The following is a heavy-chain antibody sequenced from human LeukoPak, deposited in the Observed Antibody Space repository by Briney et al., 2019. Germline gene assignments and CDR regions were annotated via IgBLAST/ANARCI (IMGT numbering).Heavy chain of an antibody. CDR3: AKGSPNYGDYVGFDY. Sequence: PGGSLRLSCTASGFTFDDYAMHWVRQAPGKGLEWVSGISWNSGSIGYADSVKGRFTISRDNAKNSLYLQMNSLRAEDTALYYCAKGSPNYGDYVGFDYWGQGTLVTVSS. V-gene: IGHV3-9*01. D-gene: IGHD4-17*01. CDR2: ISWNSGSI. CDR1: GFTFDDYA. J-gene: IGHJ4*02.